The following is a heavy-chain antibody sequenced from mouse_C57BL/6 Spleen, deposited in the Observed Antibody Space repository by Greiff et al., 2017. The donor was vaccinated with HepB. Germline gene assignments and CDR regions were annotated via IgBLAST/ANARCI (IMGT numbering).Heavy chain of an antibody. D-gene: IGHD2-1*01. CDR3: ARRGNYDWYFDV. V-gene: IGHV1-61*01. CDR2: IYPSDSET. CDR1: GYTFTSYW. J-gene: IGHJ1*03. Sequence: QVQLKQPGAELVRPGSSVKLSCKASGYTFTSYWMDWVKQRPGQGLEWIGNIYPSDSETHYNQKFKDKATLTVDKSSSTAYMQLSSLTSEDSAVYYCARRGNYDWYFDVWGTGTTVTVSS.